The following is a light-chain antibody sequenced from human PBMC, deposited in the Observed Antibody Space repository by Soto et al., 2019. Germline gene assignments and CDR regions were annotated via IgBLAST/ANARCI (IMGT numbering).Light chain of an antibody. Sequence: EIVLTQSPATLSLSPGERATLSCRPSQTISSYLAWYQQKPGQAPRLLIYDASNRAAGIPARFSAFGSGTDFTLTISSLEPEDLAIYYCQQRTNWPLTFGGGTKVEIK. J-gene: IGKJ4*01. V-gene: IGKV3-11*01. CDR2: DAS. CDR3: QQRTNWPLT. CDR1: QTISSY.